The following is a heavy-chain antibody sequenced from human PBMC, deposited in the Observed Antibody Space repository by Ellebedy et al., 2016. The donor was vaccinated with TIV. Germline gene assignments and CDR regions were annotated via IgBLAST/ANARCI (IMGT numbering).Heavy chain of an antibody. Sequence: SQTLSLTCVISGDSVSTDLGWNWIRQSPSRGLEWLGRTYYRSKWNNDYAVSLKSRITINPDTSKNQFTLQLNSVTPEDTAVYYCARGWFGSGMGVWGQGTTVTVSS. V-gene: IGHV6-1*01. J-gene: IGHJ6*02. D-gene: IGHD3-16*01. CDR3: ARGWFGSGMGV. CDR1: GDSVSTDLG. CDR2: TYYRSKWNN.